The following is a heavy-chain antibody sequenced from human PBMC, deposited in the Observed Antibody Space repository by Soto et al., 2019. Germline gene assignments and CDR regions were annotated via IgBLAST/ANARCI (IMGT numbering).Heavy chain of an antibody. Sequence: QAGGSLRLSCATSGFTFGNDAMSWVRQAPGKGLEWVSTITGSGATTFYADSVKGRFIISRDISKNTLYLQMNSLRAEDTAVYYCAKLVPYWGQGTLVTVSS. V-gene: IGHV3-23*01. J-gene: IGHJ4*02. CDR2: ITGSGATT. CDR1: GFTFGNDA. CDR3: AKLVPY. D-gene: IGHD3-10*01.